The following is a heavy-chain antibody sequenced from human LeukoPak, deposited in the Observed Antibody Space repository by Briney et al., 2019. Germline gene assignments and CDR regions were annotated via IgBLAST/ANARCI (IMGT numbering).Heavy chain of an antibody. V-gene: IGHV3-30-3*01. CDR1: GFTFSNYA. J-gene: IGHJ5*02. Sequence: TGGSLRLSCAATGFTFSNYAIHWGRQAPGKGLEWVAFISDDGSRQHYADSVKGRFTISRDNSKNTLNLQMNSLRAEDTAVYYCAYTNNLYHWGQGTLVVVSS. CDR3: AYTNNLYH. CDR2: ISDDGSRQ. D-gene: IGHD3-16*01.